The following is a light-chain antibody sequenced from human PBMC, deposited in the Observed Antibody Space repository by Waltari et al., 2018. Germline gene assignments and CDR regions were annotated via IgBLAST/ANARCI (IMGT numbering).Light chain of an antibody. CDR1: QSVGGT. V-gene: IGKV3-20*01. CDR2: GAT. CDR3: QHYVRLPVT. J-gene: IGKJ1*01. Sequence: EIVLPQPRATPFLSPGETATPSCWASQSVGGTLAWYQQKRGQAPSLLIYGATTRASGIPDRFSGSGSGTDFSLTINRLEPEDFAVYYCQHYVRLPVTFGQGTKVEIK.